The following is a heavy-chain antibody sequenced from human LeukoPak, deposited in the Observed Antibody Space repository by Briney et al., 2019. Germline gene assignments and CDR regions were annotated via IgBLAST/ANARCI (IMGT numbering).Heavy chain of an antibody. V-gene: IGHV1-18*04. CDR2: ISAYNGNT. D-gene: IGHD3-16*01. CDR3: VRDLGDQPVRIFFDF. CDR1: GYTFTSFG. Sequence: ASVKVSCKASGYTFTSFGISWVRQAPGQGLEWMGWISAYNGNTNFAQKLQGRVTMTTDTSTSTAYMGLRSLRSDDTAMFYCVRDLGDQPVRIFFDFWGQGTLVTVSS. J-gene: IGHJ4*02.